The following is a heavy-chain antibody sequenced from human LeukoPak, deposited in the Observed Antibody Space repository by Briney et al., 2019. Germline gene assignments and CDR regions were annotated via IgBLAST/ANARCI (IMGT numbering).Heavy chain of an antibody. V-gene: IGHV1-2*04. Sequence: ASVKVSCKASGYTFTRYYIHRVRQAPGQGREWMGWINPNSGGTNYAQKFQGWVTMTRDTSISTAYMELSRLRSDDTAVYYCARSMWELQAFDIWGQGTMVTVSS. CDR3: ARSMWELQAFDI. D-gene: IGHD1-26*01. CDR1: GYTFTRYY. J-gene: IGHJ3*02. CDR2: INPNSGGT.